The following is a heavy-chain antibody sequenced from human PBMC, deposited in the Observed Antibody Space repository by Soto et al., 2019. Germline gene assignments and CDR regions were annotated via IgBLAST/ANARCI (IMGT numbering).Heavy chain of an antibody. V-gene: IGHV4-34*01. CDR3: ARGAFLEWLLFYYYYMDV. Sequence: SETLSLTCAVYGGSFSGYYWSWIRQPPGKGLEWIGEINHSGSTNYNPSLKSRVTISVDTSKNQFSLKLSSVTAADTAVYYCARGAFLEWLLFYYYYMDVWGQGTTVTLSS. CDR2: INHSGST. D-gene: IGHD3-3*02. J-gene: IGHJ6*03. CDR1: GGSFSGYY.